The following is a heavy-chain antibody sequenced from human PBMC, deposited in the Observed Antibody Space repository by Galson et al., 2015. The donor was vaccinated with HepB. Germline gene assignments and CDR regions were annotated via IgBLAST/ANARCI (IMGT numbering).Heavy chain of an antibody. CDR2: ISYDGSSK. J-gene: IGHJ3*02. V-gene: IGHV3-30*04. D-gene: IGHD1-26*01. Sequence: SLRLSCAASGFTFSSYAMHWVRQAPGKGLEWVAVISYDGSSKYYADSVKGRFTISRDNSKNTLYLQMNSLRAEDTAVYYCAREPSPGVGATVSDAFDIWGQGTMVTVSS. CDR1: GFTFSSYA. CDR3: AREPSPGVGATVSDAFDI.